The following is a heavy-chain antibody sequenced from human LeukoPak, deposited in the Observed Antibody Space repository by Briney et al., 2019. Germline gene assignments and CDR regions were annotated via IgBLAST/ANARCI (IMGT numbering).Heavy chain of an antibody. CDR2: VSDTGDT. CDR1: GVSINGNY. D-gene: IGHD3-3*01. Sequence: PSETLSLTCTVSGVSINGNYWTWIRQPPGKGLEWIGFVSDTGDTDYNPSLKSRLTISVDTSKSQLSLSLSSVTAADTALYYCARVFRGVVTSNWFDPWGQGTLVTVSS. V-gene: IGHV4-59*01. CDR3: ARVFRGVVTSNWFDP. J-gene: IGHJ5*02.